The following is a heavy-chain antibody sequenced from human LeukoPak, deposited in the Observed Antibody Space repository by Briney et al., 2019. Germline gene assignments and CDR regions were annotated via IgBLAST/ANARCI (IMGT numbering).Heavy chain of an antibody. CDR2: IYPGDSDT. CDR1: GYSFTTYW. J-gene: IGHJ5*02. CDR3: ARLEPGLEYSDP. V-gene: IGHV5-51*01. D-gene: IGHD2/OR15-2a*01. Sequence: NHGESLKISCQGSGYSFTTYWIVWVRQMPGKGLEWMGIIYPGDSDTRYSPSFQGQVTISADKSITTAYLQWSSLKASDTAIYYCARLEPGLEYSDPWGQGTLVTVSS.